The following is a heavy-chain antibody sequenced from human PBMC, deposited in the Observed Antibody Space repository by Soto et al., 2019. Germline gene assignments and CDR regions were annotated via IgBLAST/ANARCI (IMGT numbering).Heavy chain of an antibody. CDR3: AGGSGSYYY. CDR2: IYHSGST. J-gene: IGHJ4*02. Sequence: SETLSLTCAVSGGSIISGGYSWSLIRQPPGKGLEWIGYIYHSGSTYYNPSLKSRVTISVDRSKNQFSLKLSSVTAADTAVYYCAGGSGSYYYWGQGTLVTVSS. V-gene: IGHV4-30-2*01. CDR1: GGSIISGGYS. D-gene: IGHD3-10*01.